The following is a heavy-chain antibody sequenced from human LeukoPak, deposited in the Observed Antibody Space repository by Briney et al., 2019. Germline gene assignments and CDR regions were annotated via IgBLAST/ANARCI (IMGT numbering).Heavy chain of an antibody. D-gene: IGHD3-22*01. Sequence: GASVKVSCKASGYTFTGYYMHWVRQAPGQGLELMGRINPNSGGTNYAQKFQGRVTMTRDTSISTAYMELSRLRSDDTAVYYCARDGGVYYDSSGYYRSDYWGQGTLVTVSS. CDR3: ARDGGVYYDSSGYYRSDY. J-gene: IGHJ4*02. CDR1: GYTFTGYY. V-gene: IGHV1-2*06. CDR2: INPNSGGT.